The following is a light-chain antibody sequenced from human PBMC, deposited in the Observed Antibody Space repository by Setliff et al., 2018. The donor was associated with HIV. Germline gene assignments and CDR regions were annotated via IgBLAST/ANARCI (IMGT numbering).Light chain of an antibody. CDR1: SSDVGGYDY. CDR3: CSYTSSTTLV. CDR2: EVG. J-gene: IGLJ1*01. Sequence: QSVLTQPASVSGSPGQSNTISCTGTSSDVGGYDYVSWYQQHPGKVPKLMLYEVGNRPSGVSNRFSGSKSGNTASLTIPGLQAEDEADYYCCSYTSSTTLVFGTGTKAPS. V-gene: IGLV2-14*01.